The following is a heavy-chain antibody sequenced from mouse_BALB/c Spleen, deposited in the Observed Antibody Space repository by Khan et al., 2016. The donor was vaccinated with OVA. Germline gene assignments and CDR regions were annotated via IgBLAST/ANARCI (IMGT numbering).Heavy chain of an antibody. D-gene: IGHD2-4*01. CDR3: ARNYDYDEGLAY. V-gene: IGHV2-2*02. CDR1: GFSLTTYG. CDR2: IWSGGST. J-gene: IGHJ3*01. Sequence: VQLQESGPSLVQPSQSLSITCTVSGFSLTTYGVHWVRQSPGKGLEWLGVIWSGGSTDYNAAFISRLSISKDNSKSQVFFKMNSLQANDTAIYYCARNYDYDEGLAYWGQGTLVTVSA.